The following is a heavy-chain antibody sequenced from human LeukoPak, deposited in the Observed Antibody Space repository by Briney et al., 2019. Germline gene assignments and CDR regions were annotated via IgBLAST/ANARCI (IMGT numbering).Heavy chain of an antibody. CDR3: KSGGAAPGSFDY. CDR1: GFTFSSYS. V-gene: IGHV3-21*01. Sequence: GGSLRLSCAASGFTFSSYSMRWVRQAPGKGLEWVSYISSSSSYIYYADSVKGRFTISRDNAENSLYLQLNSLRVEDTAVYYCKSGGAAPGSFDYWGQGTLVTVSP. J-gene: IGHJ4*02. D-gene: IGHD1-1*01. CDR2: ISSSSSYI.